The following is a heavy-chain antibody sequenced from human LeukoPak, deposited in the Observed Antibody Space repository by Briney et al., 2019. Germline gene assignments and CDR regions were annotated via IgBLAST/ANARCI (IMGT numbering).Heavy chain of an antibody. D-gene: IGHD4-23*01. Sequence: SETLSLTCAVYGGSFSGYYWSWIRQPPGKGLEWIGEINHSGSTNYNPSLKSRVTISVDTSKNQFSLKLNSVTPADTAVYYCATLTGGDDAFDIWGQGTMVTVSS. CDR1: GGSFSGYY. CDR3: ATLTGGDDAFDI. J-gene: IGHJ3*02. V-gene: IGHV4-34*01. CDR2: INHSGST.